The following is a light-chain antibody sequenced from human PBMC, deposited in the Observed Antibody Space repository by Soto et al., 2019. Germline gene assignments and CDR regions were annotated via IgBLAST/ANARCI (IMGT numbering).Light chain of an antibody. Sequence: QSALTQPASVSGSPRQSITISCTGTSSDIGRYNYVSWYQHHPGKAPKLMIYDVSDRPSGISNRFSGSKSGNTASLTISGLQAEDEAVYYCSSYTTSSTLVVFGGETKLTVL. V-gene: IGLV2-14*03. CDR2: DVS. J-gene: IGLJ2*01. CDR1: SSDIGRYNY. CDR3: SSYTTSSTLVV.